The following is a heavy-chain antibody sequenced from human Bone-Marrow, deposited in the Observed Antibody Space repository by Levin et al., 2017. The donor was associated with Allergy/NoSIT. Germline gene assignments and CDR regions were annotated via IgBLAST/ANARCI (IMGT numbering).Heavy chain of an antibody. D-gene: IGHD5-12*01. V-gene: IGHV1-8*01. CDR2: MYPNSDNA. Sequence: GESLKISCKVSGYTLTELSIHWVRQAPGKGLEWMGWMYPNSDNAGYAQKFQGRVTMTRNTSISTAYMELSSLRSEDTAIYYCARGELGSGYLFDYWGQGTLVTVSS. J-gene: IGHJ4*02. CDR3: ARGELGSGYLFDY. CDR1: GYTLTELS.